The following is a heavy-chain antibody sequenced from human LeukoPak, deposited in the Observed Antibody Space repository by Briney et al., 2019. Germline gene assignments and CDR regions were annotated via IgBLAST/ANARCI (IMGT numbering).Heavy chain of an antibody. Sequence: SVKVSCKASGGTFSSYAISWVRQAPGQGLEWMGGIIPIFGTANYAQKFQGRVTIAADESTSTAYMELSSLRSEDTAVYYCARGGYYDILTGYPHPFDYWGQGTLVTVSS. CDR1: GGTFSSYA. J-gene: IGHJ4*02. D-gene: IGHD3-9*01. CDR2: IIPIFGTA. CDR3: ARGGYYDILTGYPHPFDY. V-gene: IGHV1-69*13.